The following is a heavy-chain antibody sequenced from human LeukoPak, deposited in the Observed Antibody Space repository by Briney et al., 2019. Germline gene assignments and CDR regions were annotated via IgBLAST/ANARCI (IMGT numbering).Heavy chain of an antibody. CDR1: GYTFTGYY. D-gene: IGHD3-22*01. Sequence: ASVKVSCKASGYTFTGYYMHWVRQAPGQGLEWMGWINPNSGGTNYAQKFQGWVTMTRDTSISTAYMELSRLRSDDTAVYYCARTHDSSGYHYEVPDYWGQGTLVTVSS. V-gene: IGHV1-2*04. CDR3: ARTHDSSGYHYEVPDY. J-gene: IGHJ4*02. CDR2: INPNSGGT.